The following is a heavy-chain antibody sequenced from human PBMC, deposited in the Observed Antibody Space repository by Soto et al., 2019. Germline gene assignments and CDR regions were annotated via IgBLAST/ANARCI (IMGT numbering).Heavy chain of an antibody. CDR1: GGSISSGDYY. V-gene: IGHV4-30-4*01. D-gene: IGHD3-3*01. J-gene: IGHJ6*02. CDR2: IYYSDNT. CDR3: ARDPRITIFGVVTAYGLDV. Sequence: SENLSLTCTVSGGSISSGDYYWKWNLQPPGKGVEWIGYIYYSDNTYYNPSLKSRVSISLDTSKNQLSLKLSSVTAADTAVYFCARDPRITIFGVVTAYGLDVWGQGPTVTGSS.